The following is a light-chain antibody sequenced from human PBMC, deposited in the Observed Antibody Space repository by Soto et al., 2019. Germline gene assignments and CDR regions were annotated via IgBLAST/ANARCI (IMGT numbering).Light chain of an antibody. CDR1: QSVSSY. V-gene: IGKV3-20*01. J-gene: IGKJ4*02. CDR3: QQYVTSPLT. CDR2: GVS. Sequence: EIVLTQSPSTLSLSPGERATLSCRASQSVSSYLAWYQQKPGQAPRLLIYGVSSRATGIPDRFSGSGSGTDFTLTISRLEPEDFAVYYCQQYVTSPLTFGGGTKVEI.